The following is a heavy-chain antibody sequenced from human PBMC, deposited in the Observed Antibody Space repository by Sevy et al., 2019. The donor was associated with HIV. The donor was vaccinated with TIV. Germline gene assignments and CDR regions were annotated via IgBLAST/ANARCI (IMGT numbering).Heavy chain of an antibody. CDR2: ISAYNGNT. CDR3: ASDLGIVVVPAAPYYYYYGMDV. D-gene: IGHD2-2*01. Sequence: ASVKVSCKASGYTFTSYGISWVRQAPGQGLEWMGWISAYNGNTNYAQKLQGRVTMTTDTSTSTAYMELRSLRSDDTAVYYCASDLGIVVVPAAPYYYYYGMDVWGQGTTVTVSS. J-gene: IGHJ6*02. V-gene: IGHV1-18*01. CDR1: GYTFTSYG.